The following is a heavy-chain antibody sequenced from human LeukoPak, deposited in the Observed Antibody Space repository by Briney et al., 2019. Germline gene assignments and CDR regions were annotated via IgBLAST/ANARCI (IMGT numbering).Heavy chain of an antibody. CDR2: IIPIFGTA. CDR3: ARESYSSGILYNFDY. Sequence: ASVKVSCKASGGTFSSYAISWVRQAPGQGLEWMGRIIPIFGTANYAQKFQGRVTITADKSTSTAYMELSSLRSEDTAVYYCARESYSSGILYNFDYGGQGTLVTVSS. D-gene: IGHD3-22*01. J-gene: IGHJ4*02. CDR1: GGTFSSYA. V-gene: IGHV1-69*06.